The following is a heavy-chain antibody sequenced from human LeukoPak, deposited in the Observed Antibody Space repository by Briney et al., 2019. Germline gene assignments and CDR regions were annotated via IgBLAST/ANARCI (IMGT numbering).Heavy chain of an antibody. Sequence: SETLSLTCTVSGGSMSSYYWGWIRQPPGKGLEWIGSIYYSGNAYHNPSLKSRVTISMDTSKSQFSLKVSAVTAPDTAVYFCARHPAGLRPNIFWGRGTLVTVPS. D-gene: IGHD2/OR15-2a*01. CDR1: GGSMSSYY. J-gene: IGHJ4*02. V-gene: IGHV4-39*01. CDR3: ARHPAGLRPNIF. CDR2: IYYSGNA.